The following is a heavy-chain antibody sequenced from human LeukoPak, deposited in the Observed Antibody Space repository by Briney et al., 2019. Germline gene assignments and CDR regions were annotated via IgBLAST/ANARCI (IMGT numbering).Heavy chain of an antibody. Sequence: GGSMRLSCAASGFTFSSYWMHWVRQAPGKGLVWVSRINSDASSTSYADSVKGRFTISRDNAKNTLYLQMNSLRAEDTAVYYCARVQGHPPNGLDVWGQGTMVTVSS. V-gene: IGHV3-74*01. D-gene: IGHD2-8*01. J-gene: IGHJ3*01. CDR3: ARVQGHPPNGLDV. CDR1: GFTFSSYW. CDR2: INSDASST.